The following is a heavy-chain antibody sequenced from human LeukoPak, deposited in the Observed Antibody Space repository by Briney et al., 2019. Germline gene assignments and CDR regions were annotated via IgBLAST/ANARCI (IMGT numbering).Heavy chain of an antibody. V-gene: IGHV4-59*01. CDR2: IYYSGST. CDR3: ARATSGIAAAGQLYFDY. Sequence: KPSETLSLTCTVSGGSISSYYWSWIRQPPGKGLEWIGYIYYSGSTNYNPSLKSRVTISVDTSKNQFSLKLSSVTAADTAVCYCARATSGIAAAGQLYFDYWGQRALVTVSS. J-gene: IGHJ4*02. D-gene: IGHD6-13*01. CDR1: GGSISSYY.